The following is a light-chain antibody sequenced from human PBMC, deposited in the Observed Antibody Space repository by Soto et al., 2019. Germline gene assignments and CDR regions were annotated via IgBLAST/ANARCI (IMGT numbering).Light chain of an antibody. CDR3: QQYDRAPDT. Sequence: EIVLTQSPGTLSLSPGERASLSCRASQSPGRSYLAWHQQKPGQAPRLLIYGVSTRATGTPDRFSGSGSGTEFSLTISRLEPEDSAVYYCQQYDRAPDTFGQGTKLEIK. J-gene: IGKJ2*01. CDR1: QSPGRSY. V-gene: IGKV3-20*01. CDR2: GVS.